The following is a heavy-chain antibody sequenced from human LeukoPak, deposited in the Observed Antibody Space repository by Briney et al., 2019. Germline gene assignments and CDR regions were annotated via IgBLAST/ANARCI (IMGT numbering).Heavy chain of an antibody. CDR1: GGTFSSYA. D-gene: IGHD1-26*01. V-gene: IGHV1-2*02. CDR2: INPNSGGT. Sequence: ASVKVSCKASGGTFSSYAISWVRQAPGQGLEWMGWINPNSGGTNYAQKFQGRVTMTRDTSISTAYMELSRLRSDDTAVYYCARVVVGAKRFLSLYYYYYMDVWGKGTTVTVSS. CDR3: ARVVVGAKRFLSLYYYYYMDV. J-gene: IGHJ6*03.